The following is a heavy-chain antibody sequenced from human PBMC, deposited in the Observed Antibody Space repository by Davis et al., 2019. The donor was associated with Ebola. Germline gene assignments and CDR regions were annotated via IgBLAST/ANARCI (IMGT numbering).Heavy chain of an antibody. V-gene: IGHV4-59*01. CDR1: GGSISSYY. CDR2: IDYSGSP. D-gene: IGHD1-26*01. Sequence: MPSETLSLTCTVSGGSISSYYWSWIRQPPGKGLEWIGYIDYSGSPNYNPSLKSRVTMSVDTSKNLFSLRLSSVTAADTAVYYCTRSGSYRLNFDFWGQGTLVTVSS. CDR3: TRSGSYRLNFDF. J-gene: IGHJ4*02.